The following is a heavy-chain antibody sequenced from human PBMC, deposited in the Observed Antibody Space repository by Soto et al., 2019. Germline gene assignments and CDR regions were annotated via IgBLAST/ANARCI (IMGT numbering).Heavy chain of an antibody. CDR2: IIPIFGTA. CDR3: TRERGRRYYDGRGYYYSAY. D-gene: IGHD3-22*01. Sequence: QVQLVQSGAEVKKPGSSVKVSCKASGGTFSSYAISWVRQAPGQGLEWMGGIIPIFGTANYAQKFQGRVTVTADESTRTAYMELSSLRSEDTAVYYCTRERGRRYYDGRGYYYSAYWGQGTLVTVSS. V-gene: IGHV1-69*01. CDR1: GGTFSSYA. J-gene: IGHJ4*02.